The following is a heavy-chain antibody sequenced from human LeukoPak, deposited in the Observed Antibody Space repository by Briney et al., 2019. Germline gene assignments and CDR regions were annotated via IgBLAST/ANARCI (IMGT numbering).Heavy chain of an antibody. CDR1: GLTFSNYA. J-gene: IGHJ4*02. CDR3: AKGRGYCTGGSCYSDY. Sequence: GGSLRLSCTASGLTFSNYAMSWVRQAPGKGLEWVSTISGSDGSTYYADSVKGRFTISRDNSKNTLYLQMNSLRVEDTAIYYCAKGRGYCTGGSCYSDYWGQGTLVTVSS. CDR2: ISGSDGST. D-gene: IGHD2-15*01. V-gene: IGHV3-23*01.